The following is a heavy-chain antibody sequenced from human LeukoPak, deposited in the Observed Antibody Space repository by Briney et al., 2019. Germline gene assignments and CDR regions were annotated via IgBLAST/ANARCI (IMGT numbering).Heavy chain of an antibody. CDR2: IYHSGST. Sequence: SGTLSLTCAVSGGSISSSNWWSWVRQPPGKGLEWIGEIYHSGSTNYNPSLKSRVTISVDKSKNQFSLKLSSVTAADTAVYYCARSPRGTAMDPEVYYYYYYGMDVWGQGTTVTVSS. CDR3: ARSPRGTAMDPEVYYYYYYGMDV. V-gene: IGHV4-4*02. CDR1: GGSISSSNW. D-gene: IGHD5-18*01. J-gene: IGHJ6*02.